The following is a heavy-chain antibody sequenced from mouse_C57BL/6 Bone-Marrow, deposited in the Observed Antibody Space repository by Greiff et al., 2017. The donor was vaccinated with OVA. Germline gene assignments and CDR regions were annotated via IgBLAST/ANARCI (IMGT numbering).Heavy chain of an antibody. Sequence: DVQLVESGPGLVKPSQTVFLTCTVTGISITTGYYRWSWLRQFPGNKLEWIGYIYYSGTISYNPTLTSQTTITRDTPKNQFYLEMNSLTAEDTATYYCARGEYYFDYWGQGTTLTVSS. CDR3: ARGEYYFDY. J-gene: IGHJ2*01. V-gene: IGHV3-5*01. CDR2: IYYSGTI. CDR1: GISITTGYYR.